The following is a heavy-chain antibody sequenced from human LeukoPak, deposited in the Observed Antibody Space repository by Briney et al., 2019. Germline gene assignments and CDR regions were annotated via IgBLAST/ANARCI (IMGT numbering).Heavy chain of an antibody. V-gene: IGHV4-59*01. CDR3: ARDSRYSYGSGGMDV. CDR2: VYYTGST. Sequence: SETRSLTCTVSGGSIGSFYWTWISQTPRKGLEWVGSVYYTGSTNYNPSLKSRVTISIDTSPSQFSLKLTSVTLADTAVYYCARDSRYSYGSGGMDVWGQGTTVTVSS. CDR1: GGSIGSFY. D-gene: IGHD3-10*01. J-gene: IGHJ6*02.